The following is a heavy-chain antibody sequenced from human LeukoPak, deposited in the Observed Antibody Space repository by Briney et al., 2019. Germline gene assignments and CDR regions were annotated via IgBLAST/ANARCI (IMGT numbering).Heavy chain of an antibody. V-gene: IGHV3-74*03. CDR1: GFIFSNYW. CDR2: VNNDGSST. Sequence: PGGSLRLSCAASGFIFSNYWMHWVRHAPGKGLVWVSRVNNDGSSTTYADSVKGRFTISRDNAKNTLYPQMNSLRAEDTAVYYCAKGGLRVTDYWGQGTLVTVSS. CDR3: AKGGLRVTDY. J-gene: IGHJ4*02. D-gene: IGHD5/OR15-5a*01.